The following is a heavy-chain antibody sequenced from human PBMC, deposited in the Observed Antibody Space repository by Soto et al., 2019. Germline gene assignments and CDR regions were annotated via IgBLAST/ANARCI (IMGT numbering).Heavy chain of an antibody. CDR1: GFTFSSYA. D-gene: IGHD2-21*01. Sequence: PGGSLRLSCAASGFTFSSYAMHWVRQAPGKGLEWVAVISYDGSNKYYADSVKGRFTISRDNSKNTLYLQMNSLRAEDTAVYYCARDGIRIWYYFDYWGQGTLVTVSS. CDR2: ISYDGSNK. V-gene: IGHV3-30-3*01. J-gene: IGHJ4*02. CDR3: ARDGIRIWYYFDY.